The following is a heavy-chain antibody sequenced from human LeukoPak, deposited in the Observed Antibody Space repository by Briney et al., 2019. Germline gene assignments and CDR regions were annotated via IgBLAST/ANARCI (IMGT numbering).Heavy chain of an antibody. CDR3: SRENGAFSPFGY. CDR1: GGSITSTNW. V-gene: IGHV4-4*02. D-gene: IGHD2-8*01. Sequence: PSGTLSLTCGVSGGSITSTNWWSWVRPPPGQGLEWIGEVSLSGHTNYNPSLSSRVIMALDTSKNHVSLHLTSVTAADTAVYYCSRENGAFSPFGYWGQGYLVTVLS. J-gene: IGHJ4*02. CDR2: VSLSGHT.